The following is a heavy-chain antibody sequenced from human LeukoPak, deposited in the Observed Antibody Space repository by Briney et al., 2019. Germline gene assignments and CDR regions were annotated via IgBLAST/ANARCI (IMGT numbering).Heavy chain of an antibody. J-gene: IGHJ5*02. Sequence: GGSLRLSCAASGFTFSSFGMNWVRQAPGKGLEWVSYISYSSSLTDYADSVKGRFTISRDNSKNTLYLQMNSLRAEDTAVYYCAKDFPEWELTNWFDPWGQGTLVTVSS. D-gene: IGHD1-26*01. V-gene: IGHV3-48*01. CDR2: ISYSSSLT. CDR3: AKDFPEWELTNWFDP. CDR1: GFTFSSFG.